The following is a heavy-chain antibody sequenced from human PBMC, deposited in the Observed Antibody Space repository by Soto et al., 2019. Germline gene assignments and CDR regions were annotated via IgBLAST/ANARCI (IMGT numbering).Heavy chain of an antibody. D-gene: IGHD6-13*01. CDR2: VYYTGTT. J-gene: IGHJ4*02. V-gene: IGHV4-59*01. Sequence: SETLSLTCTVSGGSISSYFYIWVRQPPGKGLEWIGSVYYTGTTDYNPSLKSRVTISVDTSKTQFSLNLRSVTAADTAVYYCARDLAAVPRAFDYWGRGTLVTVSS. CDR1: GGSISSYF. CDR3: ARDLAAVPRAFDY.